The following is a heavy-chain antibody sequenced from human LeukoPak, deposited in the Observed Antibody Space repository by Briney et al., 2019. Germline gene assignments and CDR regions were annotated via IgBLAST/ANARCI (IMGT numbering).Heavy chain of an antibody. Sequence: GGSLRLSCAASGFTFSSYWMHWVRQVPGKGLVWVPRINGDGSSTSYADSVKGRFTISRDNAKNTLYVQMNSLRAEDTAVYYCSTGSGHAFDIWGRGTMVTVSS. V-gene: IGHV3-74*01. J-gene: IGHJ3*02. CDR3: STGSGHAFDI. CDR1: GFTFSSYW. CDR2: INGDGSST. D-gene: IGHD3-10*01.